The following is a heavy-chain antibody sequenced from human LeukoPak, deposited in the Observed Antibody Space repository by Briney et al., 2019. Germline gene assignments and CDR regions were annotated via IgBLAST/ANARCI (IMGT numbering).Heavy chain of an antibody. D-gene: IGHD6-13*01. V-gene: IGHV3-23*01. CDR2: ISGSGGSA. CDR1: GFTFSSYA. J-gene: IGHJ3*02. CDR3: AKDRYSSSWAGAFDI. Sequence: GGSLRLSCAASGFTFSSYAMSWVRQAPGKGLEWVSAISGSGGSAYYADSVKGRFTISRDNSKNTLYLQMNSLRAEDTAVYYCAKDRYSSSWAGAFDIWGQGTMVTVSS.